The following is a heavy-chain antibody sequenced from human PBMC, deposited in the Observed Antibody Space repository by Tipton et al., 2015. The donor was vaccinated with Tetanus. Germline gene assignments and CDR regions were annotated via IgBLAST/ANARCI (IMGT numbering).Heavy chain of an antibody. D-gene: IGHD6-13*01. J-gene: IGHJ4*02. Sequence: QSGPEVKKPGASVKVSCKASGYSFTDYYIHWVRQAPGQGLEWMGWINPNGGGTNYAQKFQGRVTLTRDTSISTAHMDLSRLRSDDTAVYFCARVAGSSTWSYYFDYWGQGSLVTVSS. CDR2: INPNGGGT. CDR3: ARVAGSSTWSYYFDY. CDR1: GYSFTDYY. V-gene: IGHV1-2*02.